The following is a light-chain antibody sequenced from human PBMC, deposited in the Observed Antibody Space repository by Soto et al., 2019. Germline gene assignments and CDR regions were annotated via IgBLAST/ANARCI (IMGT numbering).Light chain of an antibody. CDR1: QGISSW. CDR2: AAS. J-gene: IGKJ5*01. CDR3: QQYHNWPPIT. Sequence: DIQMTQSPSSVSASVGDRVPITGRASQGISSWLAWYQQKPGKAPKLLIYAASTLQSGVPSRFSGGGSGTDFTLTISSLQSEDSAVYYCQQYHNWPPITFGQGTRLEI. V-gene: IGKV1-12*01.